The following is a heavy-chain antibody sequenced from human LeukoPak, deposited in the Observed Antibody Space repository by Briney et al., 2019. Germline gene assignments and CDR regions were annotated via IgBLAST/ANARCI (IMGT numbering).Heavy chain of an antibody. CDR1: GGSIRSYY. CDR2: MYYSGSA. J-gene: IGHJ3*02. V-gene: IGHV4-59*01. Sequence: SETLSLTCTVSGGSIRSYYCSWIRQAPGKGLEWIGSMYYSGSASYSPSLKSRVTVSVDTSKNQFSLKLNSVAAADTAVYYCARESANWRAFDIWGQGTMVSVSS. D-gene: IGHD7-27*01. CDR3: ARESANWRAFDI.